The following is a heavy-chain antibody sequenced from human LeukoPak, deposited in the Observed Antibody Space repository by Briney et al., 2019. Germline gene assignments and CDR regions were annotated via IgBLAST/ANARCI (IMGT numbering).Heavy chain of an antibody. CDR1: GFTFSSYA. J-gene: IGHJ4*02. CDR2: ISYDGSNK. CDR3: ARAQHRGWGFDN. D-gene: IGHD1-26*01. V-gene: IGHV3-30*04. Sequence: TGGSLRLSYVVSGFTFSSYAMHWVRQAPGKGLEWVALISYDGSNKNYADSVKGRFTISRDDSKNTLYLQMNSLRAEDTAVYYCARAQHRGWGFDNWGQGTLVTVSS.